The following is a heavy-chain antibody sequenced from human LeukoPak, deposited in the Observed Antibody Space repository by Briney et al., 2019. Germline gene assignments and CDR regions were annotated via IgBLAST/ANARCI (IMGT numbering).Heavy chain of an antibody. CDR2: ISSSSSYI. V-gene: IGHV3-21*03. D-gene: IGHD5-18*01. Sequence: GGSLRLSCAASGFTFSSYSMNWVRQAPGKGLEWVSSISSSSSYIYYTDSVKGRFTISRDNAKNSLYLQMNSLRAEDTAVYYCARDRDSWYTAMVYGYWGQGTLVTVSS. CDR1: GFTFSSYS. CDR3: ARDRDSWYTAMVYGY. J-gene: IGHJ4*02.